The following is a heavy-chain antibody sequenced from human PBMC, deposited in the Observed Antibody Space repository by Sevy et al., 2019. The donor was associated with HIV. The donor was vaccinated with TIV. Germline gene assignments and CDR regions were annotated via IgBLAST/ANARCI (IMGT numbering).Heavy chain of an antibody. CDR3: ASTRVRGEKGYYYYGMDV. J-gene: IGHJ6*02. V-gene: IGHV3-30*04. CDR2: ISKDGSNK. D-gene: IGHD3-10*01. Sequence: GGSLRLSCAASGFTFSSYAMHLVRQAPGKGLDWVAVISKDGSNKYYANSVKGRFTISRDNSKNTLYLQMNSLRAEDTAVYYCASTRVRGEKGYYYYGMDVWGQGPTVPVSS. CDR1: GFTFSSYA.